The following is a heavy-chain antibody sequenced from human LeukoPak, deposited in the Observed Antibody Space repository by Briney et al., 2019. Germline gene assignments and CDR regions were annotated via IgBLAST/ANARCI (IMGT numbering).Heavy chain of an antibody. CDR3: ARDWGIAAAAIDY. Sequence: ASVKVSCKASGYTFTGYYMHWVRQAPGQGLEWMGWINPNSGGTNYAQKFQGRVTMTRDTSISTAYMELSRLRSDDTAVYYCARDWGIAAAAIDYWAREPWSPSPQ. V-gene: IGHV1-2*02. D-gene: IGHD6-13*01. J-gene: IGHJ4*02. CDR2: INPNSGGT. CDR1: GYTFTGYY.